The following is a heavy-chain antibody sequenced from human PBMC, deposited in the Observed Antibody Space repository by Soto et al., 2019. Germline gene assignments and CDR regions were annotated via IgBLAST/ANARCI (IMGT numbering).Heavy chain of an antibody. CDR1: GGTFSSYA. D-gene: IGHD3-22*01. CDR3: ARERVWDYYSSGYPSFDY. J-gene: IGHJ4*02. Sequence: QVQLVQSGAEVKKPGSSVKVSCKASGGTFSSYAISWVRQAPGQGLEWMGGIIPIFGTANYAQKFQGRVTITADESTSTAYMELSSMRSDDTAVYYCARERVWDYYSSGYPSFDYWGQGTLVTGSS. CDR2: IIPIFGTA. V-gene: IGHV1-69*01.